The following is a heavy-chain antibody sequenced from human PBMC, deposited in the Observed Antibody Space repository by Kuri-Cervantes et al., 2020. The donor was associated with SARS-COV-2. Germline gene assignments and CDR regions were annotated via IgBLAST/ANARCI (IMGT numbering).Heavy chain of an antibody. V-gene: IGHV3-23*01. CDR1: GFTFSSYA. J-gene: IGHJ4*02. Sequence: RGSLRLSCATSGFTFSSYAMSWVRQAPGKGLEWVSAISGSGGSTYYADSVKGRFTISRDNSKNTLYLQMNSLRAEDTAVYYCTTSYGARPSGYFDYWGQGTLVTVSS. D-gene: IGHD6-6*01. CDR3: TTSYGARPSGYFDY. CDR2: ISGSGGST.